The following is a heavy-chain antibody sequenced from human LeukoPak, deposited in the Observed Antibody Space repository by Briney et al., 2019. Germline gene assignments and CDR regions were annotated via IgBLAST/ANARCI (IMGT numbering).Heavy chain of an antibody. V-gene: IGHV3-49*04. J-gene: IGHJ4*02. D-gene: IGHD3-16*02. CDR2: IRSKAYGGTT. CDR3: TSYGLLGYRPFDY. Sequence: PGRSLRLSCTASGFTFGDYAMSWVRQAPGKGLGWVGFIRSKAYGGTTEYAASVKGRFTISRDDSKSIAYLQMNSLKTEDTAVYYCTSYGLLGYRPFDYWGQGTLVTVSS. CDR1: GFTFGDYA.